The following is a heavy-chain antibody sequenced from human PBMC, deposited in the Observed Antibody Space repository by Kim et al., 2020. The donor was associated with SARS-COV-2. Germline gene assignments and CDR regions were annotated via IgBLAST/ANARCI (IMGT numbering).Heavy chain of an antibody. V-gene: IGHV4-31*03. D-gene: IGHD2-2*01. J-gene: IGHJ3*02. CDR2: IYYSGST. CDR3: ARDQHEGAFDI. Sequence: SETLSLTCTVSGGSISSGGYYWSWIRQHPGKGLEWIGYIYYSGSTYYNPSLKSRVTISVDTSKNQFSLKLSSVTAADTAVYYCARDQHEGAFDIWGQGTMVTVSS. CDR1: GGSISSGGYY.